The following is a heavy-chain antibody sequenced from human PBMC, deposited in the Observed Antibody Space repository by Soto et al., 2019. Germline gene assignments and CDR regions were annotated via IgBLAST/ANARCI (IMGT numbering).Heavy chain of an antibody. V-gene: IGHV4-34*01. CDR2: ITYSGST. CDR1: GGSFSDYY. Sequence: SETLSLTCAIYGGSFSDYYCSWIRQSPGKGLEWIGEITYSGSTNYNPSLKTRVTISLDRSMNLFSLKLNSVTAADTAVYYCARGRPFYHYGLDVWGQGTTVTVSS. CDR3: ARGRPFYHYGLDV. J-gene: IGHJ6*02.